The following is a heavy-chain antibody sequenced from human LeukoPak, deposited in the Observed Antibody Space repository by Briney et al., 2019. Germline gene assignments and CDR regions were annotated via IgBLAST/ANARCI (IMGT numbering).Heavy chain of an antibody. CDR1: GFTVSSNY. D-gene: IGHD2-2*01. CDR2: IYSGGST. J-gene: IGHJ6*03. V-gene: IGHV3-66*01. CDR3: ARDGVLKGVVVPAAMVYYYMDV. Sequence: PGGSLRLSCAASGFTVSSNYMSWVRQAPGKGLEWVSVIYSGGSTYYADSVKGRFTISRDNSKNTLYLQMNSLRAEDTAVYYCARDGVLKGVVVPAAMVYYYMDVWGKGTTVTGSS.